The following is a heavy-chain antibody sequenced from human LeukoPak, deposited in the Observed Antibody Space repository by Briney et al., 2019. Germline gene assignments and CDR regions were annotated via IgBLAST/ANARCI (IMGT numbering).Heavy chain of an antibody. V-gene: IGHV4-39*07. D-gene: IGHD3-3*01. Sequence: SETLSLTCTVSGGSISSSSYYWGWIRQPPGKGLEWIGSIYYSGSTYYNPSLKSRVTISVDTSKNQFSLKLSSVTAADTAVYYCARVRYYDFWSGYLVDYWGQGTLVTVPS. J-gene: IGHJ4*02. CDR1: GGSISSSSYY. CDR2: IYYSGST. CDR3: ARVRYYDFWSGYLVDY.